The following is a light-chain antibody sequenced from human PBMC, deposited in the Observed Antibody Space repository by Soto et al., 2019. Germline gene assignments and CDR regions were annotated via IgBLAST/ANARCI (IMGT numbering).Light chain of an antibody. CDR3: QHYNSYSEA. V-gene: IGKV3-15*01. Sequence: EIVMTQSPATLSVSPGERATLSCRASQNVRSNLAWYQQKPGQAPRLLIFGASTRATGIPARFSGTGSGTEFTLTISSLQSEDFATYYCQHYNSYSEAFGQGTKVELK. CDR2: GAS. J-gene: IGKJ1*01. CDR1: QNVRSN.